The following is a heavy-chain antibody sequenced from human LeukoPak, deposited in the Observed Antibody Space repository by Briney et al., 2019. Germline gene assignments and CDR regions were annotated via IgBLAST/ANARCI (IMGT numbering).Heavy chain of an antibody. J-gene: IGHJ4*02. V-gene: IGHV4-59*08. Sequence: PSETLSLTCTVSGGSISSYYWSWIRQPPGKGLEWIGYIYYSGSTNYNPSLESRVTISVDTSENQFSLKLSSVTAADTAVYYCARHGVYSSSWYGGRGGLYFDYWGQGTLVTVSS. D-gene: IGHD6-13*01. CDR2: IYYSGST. CDR3: ARHGVYSSSWYGGRGGLYFDY. CDR1: GGSISSYY.